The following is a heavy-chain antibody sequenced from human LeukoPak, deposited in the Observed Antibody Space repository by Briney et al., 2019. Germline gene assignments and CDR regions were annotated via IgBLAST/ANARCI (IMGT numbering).Heavy chain of an antibody. CDR2: SYSGGST. D-gene: IGHD6-19*01. CDR3: ARAPRGYSSGWYEDYFDY. CDR1: GFTVSSNY. Sequence: GGSLRLSCAASGFTVSSNYMSWVRQAPGKGLEWVSVSYSGGSTYYADSVKGRFTISRDNSKNTLYLQMNSLRAEDTAVYYCARAPRGYSSGWYEDYFDYWGQGTLVTVSS. J-gene: IGHJ4*02. V-gene: IGHV3-66*01.